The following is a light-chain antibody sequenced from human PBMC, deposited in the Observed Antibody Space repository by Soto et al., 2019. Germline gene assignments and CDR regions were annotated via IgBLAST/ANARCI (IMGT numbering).Light chain of an antibody. V-gene: IGLV1-40*01. J-gene: IGLJ1*01. CDR1: SSNIGAGYD. CDR3: QSYDSSLSGFV. CDR2: TNS. Sequence: QPVLTQPPSVSGAPGQRVTISCTGSSSNIGAGYDVHWYQQLPGTAPKLLVYTNSNRPSGVPDRFSGSKSGTSASLAITGLQAEDEADYYCQSYDSSLSGFVFGTGTKLTV.